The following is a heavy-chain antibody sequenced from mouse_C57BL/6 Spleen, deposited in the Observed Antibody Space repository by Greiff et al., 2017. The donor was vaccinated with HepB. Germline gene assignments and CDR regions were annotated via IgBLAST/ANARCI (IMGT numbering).Heavy chain of an antibody. CDR1: GYTFTDYY. CDR3: ARWGYYGGSYPYAMDY. V-gene: IGHV1-76*01. Sequence: QVHVKQSGAELVRPGASVKLSCKASGYTFTDYYINWVKQRPGQGLEWIARIYPGSGNTYYNEKFKGKATLTAEKSSSTAYMQLSSLTSEDSAVYFCARWGYYGGSYPYAMDYWGQGTSVTVSS. CDR2: IYPGSGNT. J-gene: IGHJ4*01. D-gene: IGHD1-1*01.